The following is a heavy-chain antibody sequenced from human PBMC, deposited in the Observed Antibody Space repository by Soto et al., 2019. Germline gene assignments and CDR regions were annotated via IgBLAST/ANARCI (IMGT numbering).Heavy chain of an antibody. J-gene: IGHJ3*02. D-gene: IGHD3-16*01. Sequence: EVQLLQSGGGLVQPGGSLRLSCAASGFTFSKYAMSWVRQAPGKGLEWISAISAGADIKLYADSVKGRFSISRDNSRNTLYLQMNSPRGEDTAVYYCEGDEDGFDIWGQGTMVTVSS. CDR1: GFTFSKYA. CDR3: EGDEDGFDI. V-gene: IGHV3-23*01. CDR2: ISAGADIK.